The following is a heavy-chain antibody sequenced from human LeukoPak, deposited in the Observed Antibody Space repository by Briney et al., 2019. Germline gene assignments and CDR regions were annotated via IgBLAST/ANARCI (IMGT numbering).Heavy chain of an antibody. D-gene: IGHD3-10*01. CDR3: ANRGIYGYFNF. CDR2: MSYSGTT. CDR1: GGSITDSIYY. J-gene: IGHJ4*02. Sequence: PSGTLSLTCSVPGGSITDSIYYWGWFRQPPGKGLEWIGSMSYSGTTYYNPSLKSRVIIFADTSKNQFSLRLASVTAADTAVYYCANRGIYGYFNFWGQGTLVTVSS. V-gene: IGHV4-39*01.